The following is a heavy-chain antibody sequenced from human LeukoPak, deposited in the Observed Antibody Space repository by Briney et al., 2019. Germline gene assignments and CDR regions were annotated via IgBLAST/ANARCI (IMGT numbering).Heavy chain of an antibody. Sequence: GGSLRLSCAASGFTFSSYSMNWVRQAPGKGLEWVSYISSSSSTIYYADSVKGRFTISRDNSKNTLYLQMNSLRAEDTAVYYCFPGGGYNYVVDYWGQGTLVTVSS. D-gene: IGHD5-24*01. CDR2: ISSSSSTI. J-gene: IGHJ4*02. V-gene: IGHV3-48*04. CDR1: GFTFSSYS. CDR3: FPGGGYNYVVDY.